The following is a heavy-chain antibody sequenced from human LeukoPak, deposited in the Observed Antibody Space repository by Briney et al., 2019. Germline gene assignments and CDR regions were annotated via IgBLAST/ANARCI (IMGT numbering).Heavy chain of an antibody. CDR3: ARSGDSSGYYLNGYYFDY. D-gene: IGHD3-22*01. J-gene: IGHJ4*02. V-gene: IGHV1-2*02. CDR1: GYTFTRYY. Sequence: ASVKVSCKASGYTFTRYYMHWVRQAPGQGLEWMGWINPNSGGTNYAQKFQGRVTMTKDTSISTAYMELSRLRSDDTAVYYCARSGDSSGYYLNGYYFDYWGEGTLVTVSS. CDR2: INPNSGGT.